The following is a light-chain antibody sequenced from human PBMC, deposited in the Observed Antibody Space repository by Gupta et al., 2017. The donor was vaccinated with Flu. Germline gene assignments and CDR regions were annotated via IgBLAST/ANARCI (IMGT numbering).Light chain of an antibody. CDR1: SSDVGGHIH. Sequence: QSALTQPASMSASPGQSITISCTGTSSDVGGHIHVSWYQQHPGKVPKLLISEVTDRPSGVSNCFSGSKSGNTAYLTISGLQAEDEADYYCASYTSSITLVFGGGTKVTVL. CDR3: ASYTSSITLV. V-gene: IGLV2-14*01. J-gene: IGLJ3*02. CDR2: EVT.